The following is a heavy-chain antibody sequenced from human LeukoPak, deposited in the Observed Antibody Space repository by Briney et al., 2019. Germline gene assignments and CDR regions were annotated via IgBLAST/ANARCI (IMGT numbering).Heavy chain of an antibody. CDR1: GYSFTSYW. Sequence: GEALKISCKGSGYSFTSYWIGWVRQMPGKGLEGMGMIYPGDSDTRYSPSFQGQVTISADKSHTTAYLHWSSLKASDTAIYYCVRKPDSLNWFDPWGQGTLVTVSS. CDR2: IYPGDSDT. CDR3: VRKPDSLNWFDP. D-gene: IGHD2-15*01. J-gene: IGHJ5*02. V-gene: IGHV5-51*01.